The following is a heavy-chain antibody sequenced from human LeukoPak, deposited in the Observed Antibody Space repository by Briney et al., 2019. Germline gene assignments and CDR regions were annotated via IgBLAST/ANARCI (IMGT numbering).Heavy chain of an antibody. CDR2: ISSSSSNI. CDR1: GFTFSSFS. D-gene: IGHD3-22*01. V-gene: IGHV3-21*01. Sequence: GGSLRLSCAASGFTFSSFSMNWVRQAPGKGLEWVSSISSSSSNIYYADSVKGRFTISRDNAKNSLYLQMNSLRAEDTAVYYCARGPTMKMDVWGKGTTVTVSS. J-gene: IGHJ6*04. CDR3: ARGPTMKMDV.